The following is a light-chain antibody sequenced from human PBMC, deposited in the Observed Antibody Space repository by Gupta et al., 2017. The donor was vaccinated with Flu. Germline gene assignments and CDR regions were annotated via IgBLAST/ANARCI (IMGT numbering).Light chain of an antibody. CDR3: FSATDDDLRM. CDR2: KDS. CDR1: VLAKKD. J-gene: IGLJ3*02. Sequence: PGQTARITCSGDVLAKKDARWFQQKPGRAPLLLSDKDSERPSGIPERFSGSSSGTTVTLTXTXAQVEDXADDFCFSATDDDLRMFGGVTKLTV. V-gene: IGLV3-27*01.